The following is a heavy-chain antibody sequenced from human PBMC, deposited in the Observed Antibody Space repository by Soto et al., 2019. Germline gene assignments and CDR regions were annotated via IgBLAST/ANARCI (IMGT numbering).Heavy chain of an antibody. Sequence: GESLKISCAASGFTFSSYAMSWVRQAPGKGLELVSAISGSGASPYYADSVKGRFTISRDNSKNTLYLQMNSLRAEDTAVYCCAKDLMEHVFDYWGQGTLVTVSS. V-gene: IGHV3-23*01. J-gene: IGHJ4*02. D-gene: IGHD1-1*01. CDR3: AKDLMEHVFDY. CDR1: GFTFSSYA. CDR2: ISGSGASP.